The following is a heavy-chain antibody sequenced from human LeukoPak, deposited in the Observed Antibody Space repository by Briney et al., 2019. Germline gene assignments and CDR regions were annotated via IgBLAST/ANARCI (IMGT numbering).Heavy chain of an antibody. Sequence: ASVKVSCKASGYTFTSYGINWVRQATGQGLEWMGWMNPNSGNTGYAQKFQGRVTMTRNTSISTAYMELSSLRSEDTAVYYCARGVIAAAGRDHYYYYYTDVWGKGTTVTTSS. CDR1: GYTFTSYG. J-gene: IGHJ6*03. V-gene: IGHV1-8*02. CDR3: ARGVIAAAGRDHYYYYYTDV. CDR2: MNPNSGNT. D-gene: IGHD6-13*01.